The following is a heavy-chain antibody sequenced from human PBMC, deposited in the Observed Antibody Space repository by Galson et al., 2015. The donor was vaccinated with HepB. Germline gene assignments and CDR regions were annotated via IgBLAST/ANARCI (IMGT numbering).Heavy chain of an antibody. CDR2: INAGNGNT. CDR1: GYTFTSYA. Sequence: SVKVSCKASGYTFTSYAMHWVRQAPGQRLEWMGWINAGNGNTKYSQKFQGRVTITRDTSASTAYMELSSLRSEDTAVYYCARDNGRMVVAGPGQHAFDIWGQGTMVTVSS. J-gene: IGHJ3*02. CDR3: ARDNGRMVVAGPGQHAFDI. V-gene: IGHV1-3*01. D-gene: IGHD2-15*01.